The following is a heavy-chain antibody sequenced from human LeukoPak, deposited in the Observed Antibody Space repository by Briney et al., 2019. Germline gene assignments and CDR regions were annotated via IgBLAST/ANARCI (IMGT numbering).Heavy chain of an antibody. D-gene: IGHD7-27*01. CDR3: AKYTGRRAFDM. Sequence: GGSLRLSCAASGFTFSTYVMTWVRQAPGKGLEWVSGLLGSGDSTYYADSVKGRFTISRDNSKNTLYLQMNSLRAEDTAVYYCAKYTGRRAFDMWGQGTMVTVSS. V-gene: IGHV3-23*01. CDR2: LLGSGDST. J-gene: IGHJ3*02. CDR1: GFTFSTYV.